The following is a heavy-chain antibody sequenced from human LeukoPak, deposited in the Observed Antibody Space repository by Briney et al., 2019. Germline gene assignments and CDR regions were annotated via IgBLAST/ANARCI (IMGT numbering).Heavy chain of an antibody. J-gene: IGHJ3*02. CDR1: GFTFSSYW. D-gene: IGHD3-22*01. CDR2: INSDGSST. CDR3: ATSYYDSSGYYFGAAFDI. Sequence: GGSLRLSCAASGFTFSSYWMHWVRQAPGKGLVWVSGINSDGSSTSYADSVKGRFTISRDNAKNRLYLQMNSLRAEDTAVYYCATSYYDSSGYYFGAAFDIWGQGTMVTVPS. V-gene: IGHV3-74*01.